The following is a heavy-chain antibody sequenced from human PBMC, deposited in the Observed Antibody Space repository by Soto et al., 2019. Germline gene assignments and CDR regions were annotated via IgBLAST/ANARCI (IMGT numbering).Heavy chain of an antibody. Sequence: GPPVKVSCKASGFTFFTSAVQWVRQARGQGLEWIGWIVVGSGNTNYAQKFQERVTITRDMSTNTAYMELTSLRSEDTAVYYCAADPYCGGDCYFDYWGQGIMVTVS. J-gene: IGHJ4*02. CDR3: AADPYCGGDCYFDY. V-gene: IGHV1-58*01. CDR1: GFTFFTSA. CDR2: IVVGSGNT. D-gene: IGHD2-21*02.